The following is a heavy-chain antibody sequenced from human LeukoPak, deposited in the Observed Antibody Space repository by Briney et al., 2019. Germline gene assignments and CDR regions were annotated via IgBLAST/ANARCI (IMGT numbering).Heavy chain of an antibody. D-gene: IGHD6-13*01. CDR1: GGSIRSYY. V-gene: IGHV4-4*07. Sequence: SETLSLTCTVSGGSIRSYYWSWVRQPAGKGLEWIGRIYFSGSTNYSPSLKSRVTLSIDTSNSQFLLNLHSVTAADTAVYYCARSSSSSSYTAFDIWGQGTMVTVSS. J-gene: IGHJ3*02. CDR2: IYFSGST. CDR3: ARSSSSSSYTAFDI.